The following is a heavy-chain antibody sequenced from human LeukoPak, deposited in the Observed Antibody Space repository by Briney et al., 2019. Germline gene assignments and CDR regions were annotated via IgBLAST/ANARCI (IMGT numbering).Heavy chain of an antibody. CDR1: GGSISSSSYY. CDR2: IYYSGST. J-gene: IGHJ5*02. V-gene: IGHV4-39*07. D-gene: IGHD6-13*01. Sequence: KPSETLSLTCTVSGGSISSSSYYWGWIRQPPGKGLEWIGSIYYSGSTYYNPSLKSRVTISVDTSKNQFSLKLRFVTPADTAVYYCAILRTHNSSSWYIWFDPWGQGTLVTVSS. CDR3: AILRTHNSSSWYIWFDP.